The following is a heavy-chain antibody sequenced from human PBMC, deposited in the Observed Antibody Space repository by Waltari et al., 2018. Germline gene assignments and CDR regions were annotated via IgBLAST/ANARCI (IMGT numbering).Heavy chain of an antibody. CDR1: GYTFPSHC. Sequence: QVQPVQSGIEVREPGASVQFYCKASGYTFPSHCITWWGQAPGQGLEGMGWISVFNGHTNYAQRLQGRVSMTADTSTSTSYMELRSLIADDTAVYYCARVPHRSTGWLQAPYNFDFWGQGTLVTVSS. D-gene: IGHD6-19*01. J-gene: IGHJ4*02. CDR2: ISVFNGHT. CDR3: ARVPHRSTGWLQAPYNFDF. V-gene: IGHV1-18*01.